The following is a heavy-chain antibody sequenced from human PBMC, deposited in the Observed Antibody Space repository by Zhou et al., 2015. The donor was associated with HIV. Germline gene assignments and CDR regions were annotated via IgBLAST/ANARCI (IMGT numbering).Heavy chain of an antibody. D-gene: IGHD4-11*01. Sequence: QVQLVQSGSELKKPGASVKVSCKASGYIFRTYTLNWVRQAPGQGLEWMGWINPYTGNPRYAQGFTGRFVFSVDTSGSTAYLQISNLKTEDTALYYCARAGDSSVVEDAFDVWGQGTTVTVSS. CDR3: ARAGDSSVVEDAFDV. J-gene: IGHJ3*01. V-gene: IGHV7-4-1*02. CDR1: GYIFRTYT. CDR2: INPYTGNP.